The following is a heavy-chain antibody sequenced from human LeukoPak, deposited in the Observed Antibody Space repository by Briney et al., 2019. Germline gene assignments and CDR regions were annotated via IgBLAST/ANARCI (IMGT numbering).Heavy chain of an antibody. CDR3: GRERRGYDWE. V-gene: IGHV3-7*01. D-gene: IGHD5-12*01. CDR2: INPDGSEQ. J-gene: IGHJ4*02. CDR1: GFTFSTHW. Sequence: PGGSLRPSCAASGFTFSTHWMSWVRQAPGKGLEWVTNINPDGSEQHYVDSVMGRFTISRDNAKSSLFLQMDNLRAGDTAVYYCGRERRGYDWEWGQGTLVTVSS.